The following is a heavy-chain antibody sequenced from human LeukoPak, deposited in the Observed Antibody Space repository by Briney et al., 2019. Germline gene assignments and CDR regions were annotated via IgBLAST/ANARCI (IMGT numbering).Heavy chain of an antibody. V-gene: IGHV4-59*01. CDR2: IYYSGST. CDR3: ARDGVYSSSSPYFQH. CDR1: GGSIGSYY. D-gene: IGHD6-6*01. J-gene: IGHJ1*01. Sequence: SETLSLTCTVSGGSIGSYYWSWIRQPPGKGLEWIGYIYYSGSTNYNPSLKSRVTISVDTSKNQFSLKLSSVTAADTAVYYCARDGVYSSSSPYFQHWGQGTLVTVSS.